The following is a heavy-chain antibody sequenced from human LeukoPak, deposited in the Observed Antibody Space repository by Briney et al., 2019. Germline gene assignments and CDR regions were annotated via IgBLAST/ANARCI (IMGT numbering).Heavy chain of an antibody. Sequence: PSETLSLTCTVSGGSISSSGYYWGWIRQPPGKGLEWIGCIYYSGNTYSNPSLKSRVTMSVDTSKNQFSLKLSSVTAADTAVYYCARTYSSGWYPFSGMDVWGQGTTVTVSS. CDR2: IYYSGNT. J-gene: IGHJ6*02. CDR1: GGSISSSGYY. D-gene: IGHD6-19*01. CDR3: ARTYSSGWYPFSGMDV. V-gene: IGHV4-39*01.